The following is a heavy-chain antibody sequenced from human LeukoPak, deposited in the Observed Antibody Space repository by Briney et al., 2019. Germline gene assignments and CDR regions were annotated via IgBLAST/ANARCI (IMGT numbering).Heavy chain of an antibody. J-gene: IGHJ6*02. CDR3: ARVRSGSYYYYYGMDV. CDR2: INHSGST. D-gene: IGHD1-26*01. Sequence: SETLSLTCAVYGGSFSGYYWSWIRQPPGKGLEWIGEINHSGSTNYNPSLKGRVTISVDTSKNQFSLKLSSVTAADTAVHYCARVRSGSYYYYYGMDVWGQGTTVTVSS. CDR1: GGSFSGYY. V-gene: IGHV4-34*01.